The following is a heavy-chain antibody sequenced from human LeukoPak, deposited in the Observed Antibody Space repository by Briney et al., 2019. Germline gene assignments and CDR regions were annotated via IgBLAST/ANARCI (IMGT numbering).Heavy chain of an antibody. Sequence: GGSLRLSCAASGFTFSSYAMSWVRQAPGKGLEWVSAISGSGGSTYYADSVKGRFTISRDNSKNTLYLQMNSLRAEDTAVYYCAKGYCSGGSCWDAFDVWGQGTMVTVSS. J-gene: IGHJ3*01. D-gene: IGHD2-15*01. CDR3: AKGYCSGGSCWDAFDV. CDR2: ISGSGGST. CDR1: GFTFSSYA. V-gene: IGHV3-23*01.